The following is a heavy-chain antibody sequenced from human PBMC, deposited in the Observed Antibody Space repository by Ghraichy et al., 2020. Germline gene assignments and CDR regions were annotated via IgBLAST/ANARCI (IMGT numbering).Heavy chain of an antibody. J-gene: IGHJ5*02. CDR1: GGSISGGGFY. Sequence: TLSLTCTVSGGSISGGGFYWTWIRQRPGKGLEWIGNIYYSGSTYYNPSLKRRLTISIDTSKNQFSLKLTSVTAADTAVYYCARDTGDYGEWLDPWGQGTLVTVSS. V-gene: IGHV4-31*03. D-gene: IGHD4-17*01. CDR2: IYYSGST. CDR3: ARDTGDYGEWLDP.